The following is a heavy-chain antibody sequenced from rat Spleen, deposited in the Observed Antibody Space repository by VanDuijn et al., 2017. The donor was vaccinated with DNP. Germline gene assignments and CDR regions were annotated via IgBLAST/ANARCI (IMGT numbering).Heavy chain of an antibody. J-gene: IGHJ2*01. CDR2: INTDGSST. CDR1: GLTFSNHD. CDR3: ARPDY. V-gene: IGHV5S23*01. Sequence: EVKVVESGGGLVQPGRSLKLSCVVSGLTFSNHDMAWVRQTPTKGLEWVTSINTDGSSTYYRDSVKGRFTISRDNAKSTLYLQMDSLRSEDTATYYCARPDYWGQGVMVTVSS.